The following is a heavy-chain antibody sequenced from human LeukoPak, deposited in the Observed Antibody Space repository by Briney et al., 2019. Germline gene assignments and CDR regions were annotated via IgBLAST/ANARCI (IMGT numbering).Heavy chain of an antibody. Sequence: PSETLSLTCTVSGGFIRDSGYYWGWIRQPPGKGLEWIGEINHSGSTNYNPSLKSRVTISVDTSKNQFSLKLSPVTAADTAVYYCARRSAPFGGSSRGPRRLGYMDVWGKGTTVTVSS. CDR2: INHSGST. CDR3: ARRSAPFGGSSRGPRRLGYMDV. J-gene: IGHJ6*03. V-gene: IGHV4-34*01. D-gene: IGHD3-16*01. CDR1: GGFIRDSGYY.